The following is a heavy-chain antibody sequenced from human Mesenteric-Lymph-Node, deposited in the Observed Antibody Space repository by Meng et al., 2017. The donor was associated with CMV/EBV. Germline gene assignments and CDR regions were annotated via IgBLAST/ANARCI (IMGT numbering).Heavy chain of an antibody. D-gene: IGHD3-9*01. CDR2: IKHSGST. J-gene: IGHJ4*02. CDR1: GGSFMGYY. V-gene: IGHV4-34*01. CDR3: ARGSSYDILTGYFDY. Sequence: VSLPQGGAGLLNASQTLALRCAVYGGSFMGYYWNWIRQSPEKGLEWIGEIKHSGSTTYNPSFTSRIIISVDTSTNQISLNMSSVTAADTAVYYCARGSSYDILTGYFDYWGQGALVTVSS.